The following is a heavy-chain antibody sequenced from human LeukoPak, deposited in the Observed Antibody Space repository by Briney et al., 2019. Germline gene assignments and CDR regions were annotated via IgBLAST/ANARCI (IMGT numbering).Heavy chain of an antibody. CDR1: GFTFSSYW. CDR2: IKPDGSEG. J-gene: IGHJ4*02. Sequence: GGSLRLSCAASGFTFSSYWMHWVRRAPGKGLEWVANIKPDGSEGYYVDSVKGRFTISRDNAWNSLYLQMNSLRVEDTGVYYCARDLGQASDDPTYNWNFGYWGEGTLVTVSS. D-gene: IGHD1-1*01. CDR3: ARDLGQASDDPTYNWNFGY. V-gene: IGHV3-7*01.